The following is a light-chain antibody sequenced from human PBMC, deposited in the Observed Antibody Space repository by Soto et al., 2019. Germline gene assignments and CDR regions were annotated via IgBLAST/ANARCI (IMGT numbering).Light chain of an antibody. V-gene: IGKV1-5*03. CDR3: QQYSSYPVT. J-gene: IGKJ4*01. CDR1: QSISSW. Sequence: DIQMTQSPSNLSASVGDRVTITCRASQSISSWLAWCQQKPGKAPKPLLYQASNLESGVPSRFSVSGSGTEFTLTISSLQPDDLATYYCQQYSSYPVTFGGGTKVELK. CDR2: QAS.